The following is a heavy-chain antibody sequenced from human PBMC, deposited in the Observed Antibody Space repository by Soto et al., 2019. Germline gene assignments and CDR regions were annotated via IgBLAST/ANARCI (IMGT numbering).Heavy chain of an antibody. J-gene: IGHJ5*02. Sequence: QVQLQESGPGLVKPSQTLSLTCTVSGCSISSGDYCWSWIRQPSGTGLEWIGYIYYSGSTYYNPSLKSRVTISVDTSKNQFSLKLSSVTAADTAVYYCARERPDGARLDPWGQGTLVTVSS. V-gene: IGHV4-30-4*01. CDR1: GCSISSGDYC. D-gene: IGHD6-6*01. CDR3: ARERPDGARLDP. CDR2: IYYSGST.